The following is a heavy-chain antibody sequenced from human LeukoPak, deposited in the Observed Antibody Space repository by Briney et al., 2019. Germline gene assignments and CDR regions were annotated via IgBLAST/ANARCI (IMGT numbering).Heavy chain of an antibody. CDR1: GGSISSGSYY. Sequence: SETLSLTCTVSGGSISSGSYYWSWIRQPAGKGLEWIGHIYTSGSTNYNPSLKSRVTISVDTSKNQFSLNLSSVTAADTAMYYCARGASSSSAIGYYYYYMDVWGKGTTVTVSS. CDR2: IYTSGST. J-gene: IGHJ6*03. V-gene: IGHV4-61*09. D-gene: IGHD6-6*01. CDR3: ARGASSSSAIGYYYYYMDV.